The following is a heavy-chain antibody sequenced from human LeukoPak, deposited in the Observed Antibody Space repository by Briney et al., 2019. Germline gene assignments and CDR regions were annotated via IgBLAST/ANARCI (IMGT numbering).Heavy chain of an antibody. CDR2: IWYDGSNK. V-gene: IGHV3-33*06. CDR3: AKFLPTHIVVANYYFDY. D-gene: IGHD2-21*01. Sequence: GGSLRLSCAASGFTFSSYGMHWVRQAPGKGLEWVAVIWYDGSNKYYADSVKGRFTISRDNSKNTLYLQMNSLRAEDTAVYYCAKFLPTHIVVANYYFDYWGQGTLVTVSS. CDR1: GFTFSSYG. J-gene: IGHJ4*02.